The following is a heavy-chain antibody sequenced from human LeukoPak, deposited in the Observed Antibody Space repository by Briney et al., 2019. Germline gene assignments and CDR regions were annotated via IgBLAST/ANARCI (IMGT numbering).Heavy chain of an antibody. D-gene: IGHD3-16*01. Sequence: AGGSLRLSCAASGFTFSSYGMHWVRQAPGKGLEWVAFIRYDGSNKYYADSVKGRFTISRDNSKNTLYLQMNSLRAEDTAVYYCARETAEPIALGDPWGQGTLVTVSS. V-gene: IGHV3-30*02. CDR3: ARETAEPIALGDP. CDR2: IRYDGSNK. CDR1: GFTFSSYG. J-gene: IGHJ5*02.